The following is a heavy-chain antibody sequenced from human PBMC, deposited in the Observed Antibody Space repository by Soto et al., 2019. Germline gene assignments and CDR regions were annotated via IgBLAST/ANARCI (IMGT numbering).Heavy chain of an antibody. Sequence: ASVKVSCKVSGYTLTELSMHWVRQAPGKGLEWMGGFDPEDGEAIYAQKFQGRVTMTEDTSTDTAYMELSSLRSEDTAVYYCAIYFSGSYSIFDYWGQGTLVTVSS. V-gene: IGHV1-24*01. CDR1: GYTLTELS. J-gene: IGHJ4*02. CDR3: AIYFSGSYSIFDY. D-gene: IGHD1-26*01. CDR2: FDPEDGEA.